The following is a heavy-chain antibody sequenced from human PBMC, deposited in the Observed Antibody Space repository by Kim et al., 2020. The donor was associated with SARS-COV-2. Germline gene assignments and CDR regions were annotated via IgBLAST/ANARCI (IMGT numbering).Heavy chain of an antibody. V-gene: IGHV3-13*01. CDR3: ARAGCYGMDV. CDR1: GFTFSSYD. Sequence: GGSLRLSCAASGFTFSSYDMHWVRQATGKGLEWVSAIGTAGDTNYPGSVKGRFTISRENAKNSFYLQMNSLRAGDTAVYYCARAGCYGMDVWGQGTTVTVSS. J-gene: IGHJ6*02. CDR2: IGTAGDT.